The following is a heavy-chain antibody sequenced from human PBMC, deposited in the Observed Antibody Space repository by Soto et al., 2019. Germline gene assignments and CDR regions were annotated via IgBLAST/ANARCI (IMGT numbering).Heavy chain of an antibody. Sequence: QVQLVESGGGVVQPGRSLRLSCAASGFTFSSYGMHWVRQAPGKGLEWVAVISYDGSNKYYADSVKGRFTISRDNSKNTLSLQMNSLRAEDTAVYYCAGDIVLVPAAIDAGYWGQGTLVTVSS. D-gene: IGHD2-2*02. CDR2: ISYDGSNK. CDR1: GFTFSSYG. V-gene: IGHV3-30*03. J-gene: IGHJ4*02. CDR3: AGDIVLVPAAIDAGY.